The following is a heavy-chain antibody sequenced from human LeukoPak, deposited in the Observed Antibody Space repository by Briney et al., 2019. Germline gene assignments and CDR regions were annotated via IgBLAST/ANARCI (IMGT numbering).Heavy chain of an antibody. CDR3: ARHLRLEAFDI. CDR1: GGSISSSSYY. Sequence: KPSETLSLTCTVSGGSISSSSYYWGWIRQPPGKGLEWIGSIYYSGGTYYNPSLKSRVTISVDTSKNQFSLKLSSVTAADTAVYYCARHLRLEAFDIWGQGTMVTVSS. D-gene: IGHD4-17*01. CDR2: IYYSGGT. J-gene: IGHJ3*02. V-gene: IGHV4-39*01.